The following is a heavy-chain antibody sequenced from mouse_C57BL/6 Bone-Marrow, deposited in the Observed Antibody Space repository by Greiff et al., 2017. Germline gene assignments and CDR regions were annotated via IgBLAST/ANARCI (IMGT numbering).Heavy chain of an antibody. J-gene: IGHJ4*01. D-gene: IGHD4-1*01. CDR3: ARLLGRAMDY. CDR2: IDPSDSET. Sequence: VKLMESGAELVRPGSSVKLSCKASGYTFTSYWMHCVKQRPIQGLEWIGNIDPSDSETHYNQKFKDKATLTVDKSSSTAYMQLSSLTSEDSAVYYCARLLGRAMDYWGQGTSVTVSS. V-gene: IGHV1-52*01. CDR1: GYTFTSYW.